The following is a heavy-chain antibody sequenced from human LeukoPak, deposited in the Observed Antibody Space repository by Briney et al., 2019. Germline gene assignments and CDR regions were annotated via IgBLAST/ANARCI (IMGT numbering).Heavy chain of an antibody. CDR2: IDPSGGST. CDR1: VYTFTIYY. J-gene: IGHJ4*02. V-gene: IGHV1-46*01. CDR3: ARNSGSGFDY. Sequence: GAAVTLSFKASVYTFTIYYIVWVRQAPGQGLGRMGRIDPSGGSTSYAQKFQGRGTMTRGTSTSTVYMELSSLRSEDTAVYYCARNSGSGFDYWGQGTLVTVSS. D-gene: IGHD2-15*01.